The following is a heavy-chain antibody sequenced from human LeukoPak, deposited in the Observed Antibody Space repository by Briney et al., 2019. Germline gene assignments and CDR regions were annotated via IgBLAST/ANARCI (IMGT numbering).Heavy chain of an antibody. Sequence: RSSETLSLTCTVSGGSISSYYWSWIRQPPGKGLEWIGYIYYSGSTNYNPSLKSRVTISVDTSKNQFSLKLSSVTAADTAVYYCASERRSDFGDYDYFDYWGQGTLVTVSS. CDR3: ASERRSDFGDYDYFDY. J-gene: IGHJ4*02. V-gene: IGHV4-59*08. D-gene: IGHD4-17*01. CDR1: GGSISSYY. CDR2: IYYSGST.